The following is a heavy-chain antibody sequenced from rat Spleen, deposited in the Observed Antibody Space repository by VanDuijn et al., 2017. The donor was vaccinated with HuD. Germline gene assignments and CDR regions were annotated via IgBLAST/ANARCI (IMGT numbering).Heavy chain of an antibody. D-gene: IGHD1-6*01. CDR3: ARSLMYTTGSFAY. Sequence: EVQLQESGPGLVKPSQSLSLTCSVIGYSITSNYWVWIRKFPGNKLEWMGYINSAGSTHYNPSLKSRISITRDTSKNQFFLQVNSVTTEDTATYYCARSLMYTTGSFAYWGQGTLVTVSS. CDR1: GYSITSNY. CDR2: INSAGST. V-gene: IGHV3-3*01. J-gene: IGHJ3*01.